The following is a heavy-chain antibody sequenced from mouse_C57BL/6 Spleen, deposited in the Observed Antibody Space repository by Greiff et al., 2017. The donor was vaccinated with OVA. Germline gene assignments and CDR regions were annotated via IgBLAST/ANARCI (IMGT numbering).Heavy chain of an antibody. CDR2: IDPENGDT. CDR1: GFNIKDDY. V-gene: IGHV14-4*01. CDR3: TTSDYGSSYEYFDV. J-gene: IGHJ1*03. D-gene: IGHD1-1*01. Sequence: EVQLVESGAELVRPGASVKLSCTASGFNIKDDYMHWVKQRPEQGLEWIGWIDPENGDTEYASKFQGKATITADTSSNTAYLQLSSLTSEDTAVYYCTTSDYGSSYEYFDVWGTGTTVTVSS.